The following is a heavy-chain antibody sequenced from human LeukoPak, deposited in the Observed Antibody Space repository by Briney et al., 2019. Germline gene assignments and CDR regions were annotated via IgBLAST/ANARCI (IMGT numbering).Heavy chain of an antibody. CDR1: GYSFTNYW. CDR3: ARSYCSSGSCYNLNI. D-gene: IGHD2-15*01. V-gene: IGHV5-51*01. J-gene: IGHJ3*02. Sequence: GESLKISCKGSGYSFTNYWIGWVRQMPGKVLEWMGFIYPGDSDTRYSPSFQGQVSISADKSISTAYLQWSSLKASDTAIYYCARSYCSSGSCYNLNIWGQGTMVTVSS. CDR2: IYPGDSDT.